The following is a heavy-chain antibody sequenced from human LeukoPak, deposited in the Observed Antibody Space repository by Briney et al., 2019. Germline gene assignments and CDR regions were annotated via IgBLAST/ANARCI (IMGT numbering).Heavy chain of an antibody. J-gene: IGHJ4*02. D-gene: IGHD6-13*01. V-gene: IGHV3-20*04. CDR3: ARLPEQLVPNFDY. CDR1: GFSFSSYA. Sequence: PGGSLRLSCAASGFSFSSYAMSWVRQAPGKGLEWVSGINWNGGSTGYADSVKGRFTISRDNAKNSLYLQMNSLRAEDTALYYCARLPEQLVPNFDYWGQGTLVTVSS. CDR2: INWNGGST.